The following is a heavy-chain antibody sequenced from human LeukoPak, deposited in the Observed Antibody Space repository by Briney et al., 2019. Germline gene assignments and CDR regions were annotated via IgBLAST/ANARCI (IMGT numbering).Heavy chain of an antibody. D-gene: IGHD3-10*02. CDR1: GFTFSSYA. CDR2: SSGTGGST. V-gene: IGHV3-23*01. CDR3: AELGITMIGGV. Sequence: GGSLRLSCAASGFTFSSYAMTWVRQAPGKGLEWVSASSGTGGSTFYADSGKGRFTISRDNAKNSLYLQMDSLRAEDTAVYYCAELGITMIGGVWGKGTTVTISS. J-gene: IGHJ6*04.